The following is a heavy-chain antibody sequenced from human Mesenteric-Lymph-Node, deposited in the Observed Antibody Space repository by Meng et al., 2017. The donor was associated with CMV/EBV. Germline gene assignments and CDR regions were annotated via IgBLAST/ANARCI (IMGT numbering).Heavy chain of an antibody. D-gene: IGHD2-15*01. CDR2: INHSGVP. J-gene: IGHJ4*02. V-gene: IGHV4-34*01. Sequence: QVQLQQWGAGLLKPSETLSLTCAVYGGSFSGYYWSWLRQPPGKGLEWIGEINHSGVPNYNPPLKSRVTISLDRSKNQFSLKLSSVTAEDTAVYYCARGSDIPVNNYWGQGTLVTVSS. CDR1: GGSFSGYY. CDR3: ARGSDIPVNNY.